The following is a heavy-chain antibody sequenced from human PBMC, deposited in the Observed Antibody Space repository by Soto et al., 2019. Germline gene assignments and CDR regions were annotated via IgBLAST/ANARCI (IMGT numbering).Heavy chain of an antibody. CDR2: MSFDGNKK. J-gene: IGHJ4*02. Sequence: GGSLRLSCTASGFTLKNYGMHWVRQAPGKGLEWVALMSFDGNKKFYADSVKARFTISRDNSKSTVYLQMDSLGVEDTAIYYCARVSFDCSGGSCYIFDYWGQGTRVTVS. CDR1: GFTLKNYG. CDR3: ARVSFDCSGGSCYIFDY. V-gene: IGHV3-33*05. D-gene: IGHD2-15*01.